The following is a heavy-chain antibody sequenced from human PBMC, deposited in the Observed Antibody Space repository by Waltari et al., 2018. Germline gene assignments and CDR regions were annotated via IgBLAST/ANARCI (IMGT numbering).Heavy chain of an antibody. CDR3: ARGGWGFYLDL. V-gene: IGHV3-21*01. Sequence: EVQLMESGGGLVKPGGSVGLSCAAAGFTFRTYDMNWVRQAPGKGLEWVSSVSSNGAYIHYGDSVKGRFTISRDNAKTSLYLQMNGLRDEDTAVYYCARGGWGFYLDLWGQGALVTVSS. D-gene: IGHD7-27*01. CDR1: GFTFRTYD. J-gene: IGHJ5*02. CDR2: VSSNGAYI.